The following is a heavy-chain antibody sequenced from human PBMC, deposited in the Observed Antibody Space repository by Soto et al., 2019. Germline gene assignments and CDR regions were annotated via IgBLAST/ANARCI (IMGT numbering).Heavy chain of an antibody. CDR3: ARWDYGVYARFDY. CDR1: GYTFTSYA. V-gene: IGHV1-3*01. D-gene: IGHD4-17*01. CDR2: INVGNGNT. Sequence: ASVKVSCKASGYTFTSYAMHWVRQAPGQRLEWMGWINVGNGNTKYSQKFQGRVTITRDTSASTAYMELSSLRSEDTAVYYCARWDYGVYARFDYWGQGTLVTVSS. J-gene: IGHJ4*02.